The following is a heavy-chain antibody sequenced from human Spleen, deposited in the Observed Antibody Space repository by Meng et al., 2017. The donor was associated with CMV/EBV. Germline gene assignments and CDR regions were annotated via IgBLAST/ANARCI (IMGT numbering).Heavy chain of an antibody. CDR2: ISISANTI. V-gene: IGHV3-11*01. Sequence: QVLLVESGGGLVKPGGSLRLACAASGFSFSDYYMSWIRQAPGKGLEWISYISISANTIYYADSVKGRFTVSRDNSKNSLFLQMNSLTAEDTAMYYCARDLGPFDPWGQGTLVTVSS. CDR1: GFSFSDYY. CDR3: ARDLGPFDP. J-gene: IGHJ5*02.